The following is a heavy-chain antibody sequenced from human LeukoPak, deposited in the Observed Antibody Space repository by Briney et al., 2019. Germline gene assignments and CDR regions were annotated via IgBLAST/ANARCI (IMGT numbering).Heavy chain of an antibody. Sequence: GESLRLSCAASGFTFSSYSMTWVRQAPGKGLEWVSSISSSSSYIYYADSVKGRFTISRDNAKNSLYLQMNSLRAEDTAVYYCASVGDRYYDFWSGYLGDIDYWGQGTLVTVSS. V-gene: IGHV3-21*01. D-gene: IGHD3-3*01. CDR3: ASVGDRYYDFWSGYLGDIDY. CDR2: ISSSSSYI. J-gene: IGHJ4*02. CDR1: GFTFSSYS.